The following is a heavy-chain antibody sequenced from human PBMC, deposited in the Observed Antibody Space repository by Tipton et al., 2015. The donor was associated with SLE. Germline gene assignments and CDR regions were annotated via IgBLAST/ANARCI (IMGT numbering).Heavy chain of an antibody. CDR3: ANSIAAAGDSAFDI. J-gene: IGHJ3*02. D-gene: IGHD6-13*01. V-gene: IGHV3-9*01. CDR2: ISWNSGSI. Sequence: SLRLSCAASGFTFSSYGMHWVRQAPGKGLEWVSGISWNSGSIGYADSVKGRFTISRDNAKNSLYLQMNSLRAEDTALYYCANSIAAAGDSAFDIWGQGTMVTVSS. CDR1: GFTFSSYG.